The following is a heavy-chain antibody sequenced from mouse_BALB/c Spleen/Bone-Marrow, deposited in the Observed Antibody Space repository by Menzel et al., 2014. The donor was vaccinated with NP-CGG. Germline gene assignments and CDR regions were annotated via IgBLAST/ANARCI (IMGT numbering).Heavy chain of an antibody. CDR3: TRHELGLFDY. D-gene: IGHD4-1*01. CDR2: ISNGGGST. V-gene: IGHV5-12-1*01. CDR1: GFAFSSYV. J-gene: IGHJ2*01. Sequence: KLVESGGGLVKPGGSLKLSCAASGFAFSSYVMSWVRQTPEKRLEWVAYISNGGGSTYYPDTVKGRFTISRDNAKNTLYLQMSSLKSEDTAMYYCTRHELGLFDYWGQGTTLTVSS.